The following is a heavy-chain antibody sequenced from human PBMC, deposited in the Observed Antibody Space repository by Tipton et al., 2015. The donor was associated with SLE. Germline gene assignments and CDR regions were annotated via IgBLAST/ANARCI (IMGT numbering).Heavy chain of an antibody. D-gene: IGHD1-7*01. CDR3: ARVLTGTSTFDY. J-gene: IGHJ4*02. V-gene: IGHV4-61*09. Sequence: TLSLTCTVSGGSISSGSYYWSWIRQPAGNGLEWIGHIHTNGNTNYNPSLKSRVTISPDTSKNQFSLNLNPVTAADTAVYYCARVLTGTSTFDYWGQGTLVTVSS. CDR2: IHTNGNT. CDR1: GGSISSGSYY.